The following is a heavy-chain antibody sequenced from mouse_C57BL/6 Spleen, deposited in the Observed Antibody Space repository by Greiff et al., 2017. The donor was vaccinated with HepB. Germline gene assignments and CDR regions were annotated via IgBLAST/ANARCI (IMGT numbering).Heavy chain of an antibody. V-gene: IGHV1-81*01. J-gene: IGHJ3*01. CDR2: IYPRSGNT. Sequence: QVQLQQSGAELARPGASVKLSCKASGYTFTSYGISWVKQRTGQGLEWIGEIYPRSGNTYYNEKFKGKATLTADKSSSQAYMELRSLTSEDSAVYFCARDYGNYVYFSYWGQGTLVTVSA. CDR3: ARDYGNYVYFSY. D-gene: IGHD2-1*01. CDR1: GYTFTSYG.